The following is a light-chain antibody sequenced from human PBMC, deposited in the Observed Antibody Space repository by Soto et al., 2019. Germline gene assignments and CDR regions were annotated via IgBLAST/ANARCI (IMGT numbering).Light chain of an antibody. Sequence: EIVLTQSPDTLSLSLGERATLSCSASQSVPGNYLAWLQQKPGQAPRLLIYGASSRAIGIPDRFSGSGSGTDFTLTISRLEPEDCAVYYCQQYTSPQWTLGQGTKVETK. CDR3: QQYTSPQWT. CDR2: GAS. V-gene: IGKV3-20*01. J-gene: IGKJ1*01. CDR1: QSVPGNY.